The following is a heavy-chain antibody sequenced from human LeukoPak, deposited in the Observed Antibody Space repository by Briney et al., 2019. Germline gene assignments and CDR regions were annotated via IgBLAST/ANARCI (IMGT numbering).Heavy chain of an antibody. CDR3: ARGVGYDSYFDY. CDR1: GFSFSAYA. CDR2: VSYDGNTK. V-gene: IGHV3-30*09. D-gene: IGHD5-12*01. Sequence: PGGSLRLSCAASGFSFSAYAIHWVRQAPGKGLEWVAFVSYDGNTKYYADSVKGRFAISRDNSKNTVYLQVNSLRPEDTAVYYCARGVGYDSYFDYWGQGTLVTVSS. J-gene: IGHJ4*02.